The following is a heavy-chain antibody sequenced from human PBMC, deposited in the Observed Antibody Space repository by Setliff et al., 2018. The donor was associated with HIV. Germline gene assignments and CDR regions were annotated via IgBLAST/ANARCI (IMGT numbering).Heavy chain of an antibody. J-gene: IGHJ4*02. CDR1: GGSFGGYY. V-gene: IGHV4-59*01. CDR2: IYYSGST. Sequence: ETLSLTCAVYGGSFGGYYWSWIRQPPGKGLEWIGYIYYSGSTNYNPSLKSRVTISVDTSKNQFSLKLSSVTAADTAVYYCARGYSYGYGVDYWGQGTLVTVSS. CDR3: ARGYSYGYGVDY. D-gene: IGHD5-18*01.